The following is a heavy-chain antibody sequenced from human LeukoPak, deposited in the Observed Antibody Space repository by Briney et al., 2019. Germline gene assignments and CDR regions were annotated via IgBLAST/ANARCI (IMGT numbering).Heavy chain of an antibody. CDR2: INHSGST. D-gene: IGHD5-24*01. J-gene: IGHJ4*02. CDR3: ARSIRRDGYNFDY. V-gene: IGHV4-34*01. Sequence: KPSETLSLTCAVYGGSFSGYYWGWIRQPPGKGLEWIGEINHSGSTNYNPSLKSRVTISVDTSKNQFSLKLSSVTAADTAVYYCARSIRRDGYNFDYWGQGTLVTVSS. CDR1: GGSFSGYY.